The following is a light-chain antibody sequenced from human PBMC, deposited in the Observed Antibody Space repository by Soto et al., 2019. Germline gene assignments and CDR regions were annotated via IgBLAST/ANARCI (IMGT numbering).Light chain of an antibody. CDR1: QSVNSK. J-gene: IGKJ2*01. V-gene: IGKV3-15*01. Sequence: EIVMTQSPATLSVSPGETATLSCRASQSVNSKLAWYQQKPGQAPRLLIYDASTRATDIPARFSGSGSGTEFNLTISSLQSEDFAVYCCQQYNNWPYTFGQGTKLEIK. CDR3: QQYNNWPYT. CDR2: DAS.